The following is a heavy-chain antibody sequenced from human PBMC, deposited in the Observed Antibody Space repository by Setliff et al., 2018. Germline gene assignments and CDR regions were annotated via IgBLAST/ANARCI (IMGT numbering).Heavy chain of an antibody. D-gene: IGHD2-21*02. Sequence: PSETLSLTCTVSGHSIRSGISYWSWIRQPAGKGLQWIGRVYSTGGSTNYNPSLKSRVTISLDTSKNQFSLKLTSVTAADTAVYYCARDLYCGGHCYQLFDSWGQGTLVTVSS. J-gene: IGHJ4*02. V-gene: IGHV4-61*02. CDR2: VYSTGGST. CDR1: GHSIRSGISY. CDR3: ARDLYCGGHCYQLFDS.